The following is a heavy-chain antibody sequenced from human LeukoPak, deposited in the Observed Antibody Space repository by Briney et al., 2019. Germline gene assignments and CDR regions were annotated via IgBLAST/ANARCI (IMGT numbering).Heavy chain of an antibody. CDR2: IKQDGSEK. CDR3: ASDPTSATPV. Sequence: GGSLRLSRAASGFTFSSYWMSWVRQAPGKGLEWVANIKQDGSEKNYVDSVKGRFTISRDNAKNSLYLQMNSLRAEDTAVYYCASDPTSATPVWGQGTLVTVSS. J-gene: IGHJ4*02. D-gene: IGHD5-12*01. CDR1: GFTFSSYW. V-gene: IGHV3-7*01.